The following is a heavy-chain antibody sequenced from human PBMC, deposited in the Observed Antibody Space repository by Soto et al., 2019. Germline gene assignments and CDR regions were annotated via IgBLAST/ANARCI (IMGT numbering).Heavy chain of an antibody. Sequence: QITLKESGPTLVKPTQTLTLTCTFSGFSLSTSGVGVGWIRQPPGKALEWLALVYWDDDKRYSPSLKSRLTSTKDTSTTQVVLTMTNVDPVDTSTYYCAHRPYGIQLWVKNYDAFDIWGQGTMVTVSS. D-gene: IGHD5-18*01. J-gene: IGHJ3*02. CDR2: VYWDDDK. V-gene: IGHV2-5*02. CDR1: GFSLSTSGVG. CDR3: AHRPYGIQLWVKNYDAFDI.